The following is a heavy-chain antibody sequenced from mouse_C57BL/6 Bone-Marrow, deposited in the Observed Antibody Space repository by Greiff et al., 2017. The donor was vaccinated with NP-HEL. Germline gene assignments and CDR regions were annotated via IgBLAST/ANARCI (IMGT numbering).Heavy chain of an antibody. CDR2: IHPNSGST. CDR1: GSTFTSYW. Sequence: QVQLKQPGAELVKPGASVKLSCKASGSTFTSYWMHWVKQRPGQGLEWIGMIHPNSGSTNYNEKFKTKATLNVYKSSSTAYMQLSSLTSEDSAVYYCAVVMRDWGQGTTLTVSS. D-gene: IGHD2-3*01. CDR3: AVVMRD. V-gene: IGHV1-64*01. J-gene: IGHJ2*01.